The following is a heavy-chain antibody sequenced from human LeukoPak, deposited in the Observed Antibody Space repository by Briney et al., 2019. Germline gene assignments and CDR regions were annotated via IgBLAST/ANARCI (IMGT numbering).Heavy chain of an antibody. CDR3: ATRGWELLDAFDI. CDR1: GGTFSSYA. D-gene: IGHD1-26*01. J-gene: IGHJ3*02. V-gene: IGHV1-69*04. Sequence: SVKVSRKASGGTFSSYAISWVRQAPGQGLEWMGRIIPILGIANYAQKFQGRVTITADKSTSTAYMELSSLRSEDTAVYYCATRGWELLDAFDIWGQGTMVTVSS. CDR2: IIPILGIA.